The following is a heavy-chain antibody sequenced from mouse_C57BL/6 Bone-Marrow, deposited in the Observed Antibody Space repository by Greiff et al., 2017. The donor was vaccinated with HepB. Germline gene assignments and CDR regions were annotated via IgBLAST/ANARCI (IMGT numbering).Heavy chain of an antibody. V-gene: IGHV1-26*01. Sequence: EVQLQQSGPELVKPGASVKISCKASGYTFTDYYMNWVKQSHGKSLEWIGDTNPNNGGTSYNQKFKGKATLTVDKSSSTAYMELRSLTSEDSAVYYCARYDLYAMDYWGQGTSVTVSS. D-gene: IGHD2-3*01. CDR2: TNPNNGGT. J-gene: IGHJ4*01. CDR1: GYTFTDYY. CDR3: ARYDLYAMDY.